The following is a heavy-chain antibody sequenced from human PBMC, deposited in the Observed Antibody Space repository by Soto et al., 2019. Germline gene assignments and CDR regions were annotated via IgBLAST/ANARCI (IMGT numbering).Heavy chain of an antibody. CDR2: IIPMFRTA. D-gene: IGHD1-1*01. V-gene: IGHV1-69*01. CDR3: ARISDHNSGRLMDV. Sequence: QVQLVQSGPEVKKPGSSVKVSCKASGGTFSMYAISWVRQAPGQGLEWMGGIIPMFRTANYAQKFQGRVMITADESTSTAHMELSSLRTEDTAVYYCARISDHNSGRLMDVWGQGNTVTVSS. J-gene: IGHJ6*02. CDR1: GGTFSMYA.